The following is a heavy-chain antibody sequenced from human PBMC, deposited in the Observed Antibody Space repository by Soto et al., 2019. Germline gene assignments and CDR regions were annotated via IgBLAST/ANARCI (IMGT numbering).Heavy chain of an antibody. J-gene: IGHJ6*02. Sequence: ASVKVSCKASGGTFSSYAISWVRQAPGQGLEWMGGIIPIFGTANYAQKFQGRVTITADKSTSTAYMELSSLRSEDTAVYYCARDPVCSSTSCSNYYYYGMDVWGQGTTVTVSS. CDR3: ARDPVCSSTSCSNYYYYGMDV. CDR2: IIPIFGTA. D-gene: IGHD2-2*01. CDR1: GGTFSSYA. V-gene: IGHV1-69*06.